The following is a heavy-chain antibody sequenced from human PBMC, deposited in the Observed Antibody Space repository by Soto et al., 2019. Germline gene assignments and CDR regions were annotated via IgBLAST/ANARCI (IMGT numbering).Heavy chain of an antibody. CDR2: MNPNSGNT. D-gene: IGHD3-9*01. CDR1: GYTFTSYD. V-gene: IGHV1-8*01. Sequence: QVQLVQSGAEVKKPGASVKVSCRASGYTFTSYDINWVRQATGQGLEWMGWMNPNSGNTGYAQKFQGRVTMTRNTSISTAYMELSSLRSEDTAVYYCARTILTGYYSWFDPWGQGTLVTVSS. J-gene: IGHJ5*02. CDR3: ARTILTGYYSWFDP.